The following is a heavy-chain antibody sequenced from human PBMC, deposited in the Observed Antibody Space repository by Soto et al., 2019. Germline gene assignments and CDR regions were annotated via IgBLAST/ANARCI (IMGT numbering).Heavy chain of an antibody. CDR2: INPSGGST. D-gene: IGHD3-22*01. CDR3: ARSPPMIVVVNYFDY. J-gene: IGHJ4*02. CDR1: GYTFTSYY. V-gene: IGHV1-46*01. Sequence: ASVKVSCKASGYTFTSYYIHWVRQAPGQGLEWMGIINPSGGSTSYAQKFQGRVTMTRDTSTSTVYMELSSLRSEDTAVYYCARSPPMIVVVNYFDYWGQGATVTV.